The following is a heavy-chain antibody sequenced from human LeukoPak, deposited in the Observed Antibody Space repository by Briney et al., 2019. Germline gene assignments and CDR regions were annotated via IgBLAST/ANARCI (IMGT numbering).Heavy chain of an antibody. D-gene: IGHD5-24*01. CDR3: AGVRDGYNDAYDI. CDR1: GYTFTGYY. V-gene: IGHV1-2*02. Sequence: ASVKVSCKASGYTFTGYYMHWVRQAPGQGLEWMGWINPNSGGTNYAQKFQGRVTMTRDTSISTAYMELSRLRSEDTAVYYCAGVRDGYNDAYDIWGQGTMVTVTS. J-gene: IGHJ3*02. CDR2: INPNSGGT.